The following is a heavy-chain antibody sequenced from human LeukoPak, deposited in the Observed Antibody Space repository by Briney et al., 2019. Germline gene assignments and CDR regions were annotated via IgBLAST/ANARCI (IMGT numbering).Heavy chain of an antibody. V-gene: IGHV3-21*04. CDR3: AKDLRYCGGDCYPRGAFDI. Sequence: GGSLRLSCAASGFTFSSYIMNWVRQAPGKGLEWVSSISSSSSYIYYADSVKGRFTISRDNSKNTLYLQMNSLRAEDTAVYYCAKDLRYCGGDCYPRGAFDIWGQGTMVTVSS. J-gene: IGHJ3*02. D-gene: IGHD2-21*02. CDR2: ISSSSSYI. CDR1: GFTFSSYI.